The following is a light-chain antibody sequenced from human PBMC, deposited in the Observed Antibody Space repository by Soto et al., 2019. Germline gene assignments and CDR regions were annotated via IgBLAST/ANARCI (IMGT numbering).Light chain of an antibody. J-gene: IGKJ3*01. Sequence: EIVLTQSPGTLSLSPGERATLSCRASQSVSSNYLAWYQQKRGQAPRLLIYGVSNRASGIPDRFSGSGSGTYFTLTIRRLEPEDYAVYYCQHYGRSFTSGPGTTVDIK. CDR3: QHYGRSFT. V-gene: IGKV3-20*01. CDR2: GVS. CDR1: QSVSSNY.